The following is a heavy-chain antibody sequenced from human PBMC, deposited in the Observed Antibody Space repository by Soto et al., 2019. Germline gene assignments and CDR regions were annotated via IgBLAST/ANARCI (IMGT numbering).Heavy chain of an antibody. V-gene: IGHV3-7*03. D-gene: IGHD6-19*01. CDR2: IREDGSDT. CDR3: AASRGWVFNY. Sequence: GGSLRLSCAASGITLSNYWMNWVRQAPGKGVEWVANIREDGSDTYYVDSVKGRFIISRDNAENSLFLQMNILRDEDTAVYHCAASRGWVFNYWGQGTLVTVSS. J-gene: IGHJ4*02. CDR1: GITLSNYW.